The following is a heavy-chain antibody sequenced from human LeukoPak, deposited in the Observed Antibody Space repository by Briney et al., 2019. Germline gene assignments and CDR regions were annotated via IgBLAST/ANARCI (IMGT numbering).Heavy chain of an antibody. CDR3: AKGFLWFGASRPSYMDV. D-gene: IGHD3-10*01. J-gene: IGHJ6*03. V-gene: IGHV3-30*02. CDR2: IRYDGSNK. CDR1: GFTFSSYG. Sequence: SGGSLRLSCAASGFTFSSYGMHWVRQAPGKGLEWVAFIRYDGSNKYYADSVKGRFTISRDNSKNTLYLQMNSLRAEDTAVYYCAKGFLWFGASRPSYMDVWGKGTTVTISS.